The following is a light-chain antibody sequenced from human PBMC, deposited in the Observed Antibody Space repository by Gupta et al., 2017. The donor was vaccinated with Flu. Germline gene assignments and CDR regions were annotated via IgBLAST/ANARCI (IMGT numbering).Light chain of an antibody. CDR3: QSFDTRLTAYV. V-gene: IGLV1-40*01. CDR2: GNN. J-gene: IGLJ1*01. CDR1: NSNIGAGYD. Sequence: QSVLTQPPSVSRAPGQRVTISCTGSNSNIGAGYDVHWYQHLPGAAPKLLIHGNNNRPSGVPERFSGSKSGTAASLAITGLRAEDEADYYCQSFDTRLTAYVFGSGTKVTVL.